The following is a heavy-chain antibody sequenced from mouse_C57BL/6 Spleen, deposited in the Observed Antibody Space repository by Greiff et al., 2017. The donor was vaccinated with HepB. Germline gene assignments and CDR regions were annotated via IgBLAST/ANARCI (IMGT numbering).Heavy chain of an antibody. J-gene: IGHJ4*01. CDR2: INPNNGGT. Sequence: DVQLQQSGPELVKPGASVKMSCKASGYTFTDYNMHWVKQSHGKSLEWIGDINPNNGGTSYNQKFKGKATLTVNKSSSTAYMELRSLTSEDSAVYYCAADYYGSIYEDYAMDYWGQGTSVTVSS. CDR1: GYTFTDYN. CDR3: AADYYGSIYEDYAMDY. D-gene: IGHD1-1*01. V-gene: IGHV1-22*01.